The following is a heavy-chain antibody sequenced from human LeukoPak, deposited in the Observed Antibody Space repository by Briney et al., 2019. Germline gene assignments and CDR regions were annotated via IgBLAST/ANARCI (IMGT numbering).Heavy chain of an antibody. CDR3: ARVGVGANHYYYYGMDV. D-gene: IGHD1-26*01. CDR2: MNPNSGNT. CDR1: GYTFTSYG. J-gene: IGHJ6*02. Sequence: ASVKVSCKASGYTFTSYGISWVRQAPGQGLEWMGWMNPNSGNTGFAQKFQGRVTMTRNTSISTAYMELSSLRSEDTAVYYCARVGVGANHYYYYGMDVWGQGTTVTVSS. V-gene: IGHV1-8*02.